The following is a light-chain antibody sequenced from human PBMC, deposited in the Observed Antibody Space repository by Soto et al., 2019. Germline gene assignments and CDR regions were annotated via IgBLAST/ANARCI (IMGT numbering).Light chain of an antibody. J-gene: IGLJ1*01. V-gene: IGLV2-14*01. CDR2: DVT. CDR1: SSDVGGYNY. CDR3: TSYTNSSTLYV. Sequence: QSALTQPASVSGSPGQSITISCTGTSSDVGGYNYVSWYQQHPVKAPKLMIYDVTNRPSGVSDRFSGSKSGNTASLTISGLQAEDFADYSSTSYTNSSTLYVFGTGTMATVL.